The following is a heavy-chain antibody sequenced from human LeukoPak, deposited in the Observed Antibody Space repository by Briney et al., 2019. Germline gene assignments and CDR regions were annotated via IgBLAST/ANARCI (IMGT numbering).Heavy chain of an antibody. D-gene: IGHD6-13*01. CDR3: ASPLTIAAAGRANDY. V-gene: IGHV1-2*02. CDR2: INPNSGGT. CDR1: GYTFTGYY. Sequence: ASVKVSCKASGYTFTGYYMHWVRQAPGQGLEWMGWINPNSGGTNYAQEFQGRVTMTRDTSISTAYMELSRLRSDDTAVYYCASPLTIAAAGRANDYWGQGTLVTVSS. J-gene: IGHJ4*02.